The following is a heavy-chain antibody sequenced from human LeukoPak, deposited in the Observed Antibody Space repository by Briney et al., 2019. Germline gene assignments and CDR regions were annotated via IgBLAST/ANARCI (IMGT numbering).Heavy chain of an antibody. D-gene: IGHD5-18*01. V-gene: IGHV3-53*01. CDR1: GFTVSSSY. CDR2: IYSGGST. CDR3: AKGYNYAYEY. J-gene: IGHJ4*02. Sequence: GGSLRLSCAASGFTVSSSYMSWVRQAPGKGLEWVSLIYSGGSTCYAASVKGRFTISRDNSKNTLYLQMNSLRPEDTSVYYCAKGYNYAYEYWGQGTLVTVSS.